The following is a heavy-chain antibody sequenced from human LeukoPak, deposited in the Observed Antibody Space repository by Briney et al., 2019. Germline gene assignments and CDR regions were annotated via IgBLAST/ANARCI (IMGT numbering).Heavy chain of an antibody. CDR1: GGSISSYY. CDR3: ARVSTTVTRAEYFQH. J-gene: IGHJ1*01. V-gene: IGHV4-59*01. Sequence: SETLSPTCTVSGGSISSYYWSWIRQPPGKGLEWIGYIYYSGSTNYNPSLKSRVTISVDTSKNQFSLKLSSVTAADTAVYYCARVSTTVTRAEYFQHWGQGTLVTVSS. D-gene: IGHD4-17*01. CDR2: IYYSGST.